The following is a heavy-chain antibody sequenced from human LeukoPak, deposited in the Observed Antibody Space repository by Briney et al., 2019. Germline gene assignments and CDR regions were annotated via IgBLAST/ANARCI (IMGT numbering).Heavy chain of an antibody. Sequence: GGSLRLSCAASGFTFSSYAMSWVRQAPGKGLEWVSAISGSGGSTYYADSVKGRFTISRDNSKNTLYLQMNSLRAEDTAVYYCAGPRYCSSTSCPFDYWGQGTLVTVSS. V-gene: IGHV3-23*01. D-gene: IGHD2-2*01. CDR3: AGPRYCSSTSCPFDY. CDR2: ISGSGGST. J-gene: IGHJ4*02. CDR1: GFTFSSYA.